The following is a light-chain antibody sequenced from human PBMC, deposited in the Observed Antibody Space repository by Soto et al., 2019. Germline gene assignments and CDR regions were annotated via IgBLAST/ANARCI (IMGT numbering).Light chain of an antibody. CDR1: QSISGH. CDR2: AAS. Sequence: DIQMTQSPSSLSASVGDRVTITCRASQSISGHLNWYQQTPGKAPNLLIYAASSWQSGVPSRFSDSGSGTDYTLTISSLQPEDFASYYCQQSYSTPYSFGQGTKLAIK. CDR3: QQSYSTPYS. V-gene: IGKV1-39*01. J-gene: IGKJ2*03.